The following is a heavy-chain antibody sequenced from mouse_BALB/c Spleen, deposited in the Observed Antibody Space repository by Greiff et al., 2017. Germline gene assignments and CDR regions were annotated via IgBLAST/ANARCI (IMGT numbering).Heavy chain of an antibody. CDR3: AKKREGNYLWYFDV. CDR2: IWRGGST. V-gene: IGHV2-5-1*01. D-gene: IGHD2-1*01. J-gene: IGHJ1*01. Sequence: VQVVESGPSLVQPSQSLSITCTVSGFSLTSYGVHWVRQSPGKGLEWLGVIWRGGSTDYNAAFMSRLSITKDNSKSQVFFKMNSLQADDTAIYYCAKKREGNYLWYFDVWAQGPRSPSPQ. CDR1: GFSLTSYG.